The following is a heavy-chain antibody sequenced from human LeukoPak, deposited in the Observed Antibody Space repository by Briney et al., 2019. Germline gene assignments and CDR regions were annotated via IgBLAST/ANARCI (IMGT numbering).Heavy chain of an antibody. CDR1: GGSIHTYY. V-gene: IGHV4-4*07. CDR3: AGTRIAAGDY. J-gene: IGHJ4*02. Sequence: SETLSLTCDGSGGSIHTYYWSWIRQSAGKGLEWIGRVHTSGSTNYNPSLKSRVTLSQDTSKNQVYLRLTSVTAADTAVYYCAGTRIAAGDYWGQGTLVTVSS. D-gene: IGHD6-13*01. CDR2: VHTSGST.